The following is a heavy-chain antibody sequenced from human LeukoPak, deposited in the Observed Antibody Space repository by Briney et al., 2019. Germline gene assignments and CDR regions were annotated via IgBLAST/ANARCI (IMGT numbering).Heavy chain of an antibody. Sequence: ASVRVSCKTSGYTFTAYYIHWVRQAPGQGLEWMGWINPNTGVTNYAQKFQGRVTLTRDTSIITAYMELTRLRSDDTAMYYCARDRTTVTTGYYGMDVWGQGTTLTVSS. D-gene: IGHD4-17*01. CDR3: ARDRTTVTTGYYGMDV. J-gene: IGHJ6*02. CDR2: INPNTGVT. CDR1: GYTFTAYY. V-gene: IGHV1-2*02.